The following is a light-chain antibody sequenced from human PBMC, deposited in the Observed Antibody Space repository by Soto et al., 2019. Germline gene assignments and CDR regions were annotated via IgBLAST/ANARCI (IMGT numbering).Light chain of an antibody. CDR3: QHYGSSPR. Sequence: EIVLTQSPGTLSLSPEEKGTLSCRASLSVSRNFLAWYHQKPGNAPRLLIYGASSRATGVPDRFSGSGSGTDFTLTIRRLEPEDFAVYYCQHYGSSPRFGQGTKVDIK. CDR2: GAS. J-gene: IGKJ1*01. V-gene: IGKV3-20*01. CDR1: LSVSRNF.